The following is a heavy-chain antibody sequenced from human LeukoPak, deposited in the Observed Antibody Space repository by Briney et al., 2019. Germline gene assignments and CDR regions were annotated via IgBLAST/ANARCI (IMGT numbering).Heavy chain of an antibody. CDR1: GVSGGSISSFF. Sequence: SETLSLTCTVSGVSGGSISSFFWTWIRQPPGKGLEWIGYISDSGRTSYNPSLQSRVTILVDRSKNLFSLKLSSVTAADTSVYFCAREGQYSSSWYIDYWGQGTLVTVSS. CDR2: ISDSGRT. D-gene: IGHD6-13*01. J-gene: IGHJ4*02. CDR3: AREGQYSSSWYIDY. V-gene: IGHV4-59*01.